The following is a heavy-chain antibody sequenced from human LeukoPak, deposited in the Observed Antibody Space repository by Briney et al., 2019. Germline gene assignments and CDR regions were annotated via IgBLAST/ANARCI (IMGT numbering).Heavy chain of an antibody. CDR3: AKGLHGGVGYGVDV. Sequence: QPGGSLRLSCTASGFTFSNYAMTWVRQAPGKGLEWDSSISGTGGRTYSADSVKGRFTISRDNSKNTLYLQMKNLRVEHTAVYYCAKGLHGGVGYGVDVWGQGTTVSVSS. V-gene: IGHV3-23*01. J-gene: IGHJ6*02. CDR2: ISGTGGRT. D-gene: IGHD3-16*01. CDR1: GFTFSNYA.